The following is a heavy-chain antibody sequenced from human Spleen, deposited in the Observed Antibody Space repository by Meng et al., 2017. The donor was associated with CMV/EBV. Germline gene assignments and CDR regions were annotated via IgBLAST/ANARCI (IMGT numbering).Heavy chain of an antibody. Sequence: GESLKISCAASGFTFSSYTMNWVRQAPGNGLEWVSSISSSSRYIYYADSVKGRFTISRDNAKNSLSLQMNSLRAEDTAVYYCARDGVESSIFGVVIIHFDYWGQGTLVTVSS. CDR2: ISSSSRYI. CDR1: GFTFSSYT. J-gene: IGHJ4*02. V-gene: IGHV3-21*01. CDR3: ARDGVESSIFGVVIIHFDY. D-gene: IGHD3-3*01.